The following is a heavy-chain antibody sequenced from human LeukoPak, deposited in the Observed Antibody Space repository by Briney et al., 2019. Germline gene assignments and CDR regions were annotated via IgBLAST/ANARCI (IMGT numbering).Heavy chain of an antibody. Sequence: PSETLSLTCTVSGGSISSSSYYWGWIRQPPGTGLEWIGSIYYSGSTYYNPSLKSRVTISVDTSKNQFSLKLSSVTAADTAVYYCARASYPPTMIDLWGRGTLVTVSS. D-gene: IGHD3-22*01. J-gene: IGHJ2*01. CDR2: IYYSGST. V-gene: IGHV4-39*07. CDR3: ARASYPPTMIDL. CDR1: GGSISSSSYY.